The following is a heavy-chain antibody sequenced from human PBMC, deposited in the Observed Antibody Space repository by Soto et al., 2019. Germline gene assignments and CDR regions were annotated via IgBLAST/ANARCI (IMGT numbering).Heavy chain of an antibody. J-gene: IGHJ6*02. D-gene: IGHD1-26*01. CDR3: ASPGGKKDYYYYGMDV. CDR2: IYYSGST. V-gene: IGHV4-39*01. Sequence: SETLSLTCTVSGGSISSSSYYWGWIRQPPGKGLEWIGSIYYSGSTYYNPSLKSRVTISVDTSKNQFSLKLSSVTAADTAAYYCASPGGKKDYYYYGMDVWGQGTTVTVSS. CDR1: GGSISSSSYY.